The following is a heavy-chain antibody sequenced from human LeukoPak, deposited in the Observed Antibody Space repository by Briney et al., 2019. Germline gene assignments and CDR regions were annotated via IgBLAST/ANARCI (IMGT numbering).Heavy chain of an antibody. CDR1: GGSFSGYY. J-gene: IGHJ3*02. CDR3: ARALKGDAFDI. CDR2: INHSGST. Sequence: PSETLSLTCAVYGGSFSGYYWSWIRQPPGKGLEWIGEINHSGSTNYNPSLKSRVTISVDMSKNQFSLKLSSVTAADTAVYYCARALKGDAFDIWGQGTMVTVSS. V-gene: IGHV4-34*01.